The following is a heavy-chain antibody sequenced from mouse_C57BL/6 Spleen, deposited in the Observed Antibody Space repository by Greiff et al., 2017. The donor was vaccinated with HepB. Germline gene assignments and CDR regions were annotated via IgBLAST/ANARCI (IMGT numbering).Heavy chain of an antibody. CDR2: INYDGSST. D-gene: IGHD1-1*01. V-gene: IGHV5-16*01. Sequence: EVKLVESEGGLVQPGSSMKLSCTASGFTFSDYYMAWVRQVPEKGLEWVANINYDGSSTYYLDSLKSRFIISRDNAKNILYLQMSSLKSEDTATYYSARERTTPSYWYFDVWGTGTTVTVSS. CDR3: ARERTTPSYWYFDV. J-gene: IGHJ1*03. CDR1: GFTFSDYY.